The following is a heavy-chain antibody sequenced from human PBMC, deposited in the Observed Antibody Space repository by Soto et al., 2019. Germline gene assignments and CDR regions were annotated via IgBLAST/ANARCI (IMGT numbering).Heavy chain of an antibody. Sequence: GASVKVSCKSSGYAFTGYYIHWVRQASGQGREWMGWINPNSGDTNYAQKFQGRVTMTRDTSFSTAYMELSSLRPDDTAVYYCATRYSYVHFWGQGXLVTVSS. CDR1: GYAFTGYY. V-gene: IGHV1-2*02. D-gene: IGHD5-18*01. CDR3: ATRYSYVHF. CDR2: INPNSGDT. J-gene: IGHJ4*02.